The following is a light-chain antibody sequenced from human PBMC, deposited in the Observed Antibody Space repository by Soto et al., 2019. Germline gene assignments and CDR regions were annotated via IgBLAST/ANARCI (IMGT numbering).Light chain of an antibody. V-gene: IGKV1-12*01. CDR3: QPSNSFPYT. CDR2: AAS. CDR1: QPINTW. Sequence: DIQMTQSPSSVSASVGDIITITCRASQPINTWLALYQQKPGKSPNLLIYAASTFHRGATSRFSGSASGTDSSTTIRHLQTEDFATYYCQPSNSFPYTFGPGTQVEIK. J-gene: IGKJ2*01.